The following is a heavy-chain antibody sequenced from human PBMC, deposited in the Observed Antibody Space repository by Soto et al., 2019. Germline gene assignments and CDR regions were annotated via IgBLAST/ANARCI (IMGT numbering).Heavy chain of an antibody. CDR3: ARGKERYCTNGVCSDYYGMDV. V-gene: IGHV1-69*13. J-gene: IGHJ6*02. CDR2: IIPIFGTA. Sequence: GASVKVSCKASGGTFSSYAISWVRQAPGQGLEWMGGIIPIFGTANYAQKFQGRVTITADESTSTAYMELSSLRSEDTSVYYCARGKERYCTNGVCSDYYGMDVWGQGTTVTVSS. D-gene: IGHD2-8*01. CDR1: GGTFSSYA.